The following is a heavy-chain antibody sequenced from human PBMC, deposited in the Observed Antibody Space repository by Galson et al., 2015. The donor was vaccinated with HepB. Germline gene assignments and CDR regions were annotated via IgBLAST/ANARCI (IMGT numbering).Heavy chain of an antibody. J-gene: IGHJ4*02. CDR2: IIPNNGNT. Sequence: SVKVSCKASGYTFTSSYLHWVRQAPGQGLEWMGIIIPNNGNTDYAQQYQGRVTMTRDTSTSTVYMELHSLRSEDTAIYYCVREPSRGSCHFDYWGQGTLVTVSS. CDR3: VREPSRGSCHFDY. CDR1: GYTFTSSY. D-gene: IGHD1-26*01. V-gene: IGHV1-46*03.